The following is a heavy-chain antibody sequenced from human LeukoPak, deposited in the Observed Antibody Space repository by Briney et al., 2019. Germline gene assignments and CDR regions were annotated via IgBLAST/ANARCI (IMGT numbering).Heavy chain of an antibody. V-gene: IGHV5-51*01. J-gene: IGHJ3*02. CDR1: GSSFTSYW. Sequence: GEALKISCKGSGSSFTSYWIGRVRQLPGKGLEWMGIIYPGDSDTRYSPSFQGQVTISADKSISTAYLQWSSLKASDTAMYYCARRFPGGSGSYYLPFDAFDIWGQGTMVTVSS. CDR3: ARRFPGGSGSYYLPFDAFDI. CDR2: IYPGDSDT. D-gene: IGHD3-10*01.